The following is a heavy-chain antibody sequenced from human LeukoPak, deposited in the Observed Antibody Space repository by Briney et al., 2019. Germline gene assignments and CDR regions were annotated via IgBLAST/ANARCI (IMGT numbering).Heavy chain of an antibody. CDR2: IYYSGST. J-gene: IGHJ3*02. D-gene: IGHD6-13*01. V-gene: IGHV4-39*01. CDR3: ARPNGKLGYAFDI. Sequence: SETLSLTCTVSGGSISSSSYYWGWIRQPPGKGLEWLGSIYYSGSTYYKPSLKSRVTISVDTSKHQFSLKLSSVTAADTAVYYCARPNGKLGYAFDIWGQGTMVTVSS. CDR1: GGSISSSSYY.